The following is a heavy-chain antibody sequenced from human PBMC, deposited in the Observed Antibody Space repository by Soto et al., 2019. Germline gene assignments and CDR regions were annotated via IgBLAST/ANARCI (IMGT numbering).Heavy chain of an antibody. V-gene: IGHV3-23*01. CDR3: AKAPRQWLVRAEYFQH. J-gene: IGHJ1*01. CDR2: ISGSGGST. Sequence: AGGSLRLSCAASGFTFSSYAMSWVRQAPGKGLEWVSAISGSGGSTYYADSVKGRFTISRDNSKNTLYLQMNSLRAEDTAVYYCAKAPRQWLVRAEYFQHWGQGTLVTVSS. D-gene: IGHD6-19*01. CDR1: GFTFSSYA.